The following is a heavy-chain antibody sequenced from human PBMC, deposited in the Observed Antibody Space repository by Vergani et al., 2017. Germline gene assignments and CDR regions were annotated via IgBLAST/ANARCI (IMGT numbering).Heavy chain of an antibody. D-gene: IGHD3-10*01. J-gene: IGHJ6*02. CDR1: GFTFSSYE. CDR3: ASESLRGVIIGYYYYGMDV. CDR2: ISSSGSTI. V-gene: IGHV3-48*03. Sequence: EVQLVESGGGLVQPGGSLRLSCAASGFTFSSYEMNWVRQAPGKGLEWVSYISSSGSTIYYADSVKGRFTISRDNSKNTLYLQMNSLRAEDTPVYYCASESLRGVIIGYYYYGMDVWGQGTTVTVSS.